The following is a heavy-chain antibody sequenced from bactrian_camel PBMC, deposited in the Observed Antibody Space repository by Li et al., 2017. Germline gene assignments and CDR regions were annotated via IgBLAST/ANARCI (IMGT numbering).Heavy chain of an antibody. V-gene: IGHV3S66*01. CDR2: IAMSSGDA. CDR3: AAGRCYGASWLGQPD. Sequence: VQLVESGGGSVQAGGSLRLSCVASGNTYSKLCMGWFRQAPGKEREGVAMIAMSSGDAYYDDSVKDRFTISRDGAKNTAFLEMNSRKAEDTAMYYCAAGRCYGASWLGQPDWGEGTQVTVS. J-gene: IGHJ4*01. CDR1: GNTYSKLC. D-gene: IGHD5*01.